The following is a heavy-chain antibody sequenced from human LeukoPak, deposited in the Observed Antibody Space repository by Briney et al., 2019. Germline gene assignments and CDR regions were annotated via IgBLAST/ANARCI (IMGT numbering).Heavy chain of an antibody. CDR1: GFTFSTYA. CDR3: ARSTCSGGTCHGEGFDY. D-gene: IGHD2-15*01. V-gene: IGHV3-30*14. Sequence: GGSLRLSCAASGFTFSTYAMHWVRQAPAKGLDWVAVISNGGRDTYYADSVKGRFTISRDNSKNTLYLQMNSLRAEDTAVYYCARSTCSGGTCHGEGFDYWGQGTLVTVSS. J-gene: IGHJ4*02. CDR2: ISNGGRDT.